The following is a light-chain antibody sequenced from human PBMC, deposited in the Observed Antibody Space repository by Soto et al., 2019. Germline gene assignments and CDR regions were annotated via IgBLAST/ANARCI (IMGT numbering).Light chain of an antibody. CDR3: QLWNSSSDQGV. CDR1: NIGINA. Sequence: VLTQPPSVSVAPEKTATITCGGDNIGINAVHWYQQKPGQAPLLVVYYDSDRPSGIPERFSGSTSGNTATLTISRVEAGDEADYYCQLWNSSSDQGVFGGRTKLTVL. J-gene: IGLJ3*02. CDR2: YDS. V-gene: IGLV3-21*04.